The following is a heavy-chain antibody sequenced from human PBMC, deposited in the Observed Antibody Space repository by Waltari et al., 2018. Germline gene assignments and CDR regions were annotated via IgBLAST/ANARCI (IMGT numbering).Heavy chain of an antibody. D-gene: IGHD3-22*01. CDR1: GGSFSGYY. CDR2: SNQSGST. J-gene: IGHJ4*02. CDR3: ARGGRVVVTSYDI. Sequence: QVQLQQWGAGLLKPSETLSLTCAVYGGSFSGYYWSWIRQPPGKGLEGIGESNQSGSTNDDQSLKGRVTISVDTAKNQFSLELSCVTAADTAVYYCARGGRVVVTSYDIWGQGTLVTVSS. V-gene: IGHV4-34*01.